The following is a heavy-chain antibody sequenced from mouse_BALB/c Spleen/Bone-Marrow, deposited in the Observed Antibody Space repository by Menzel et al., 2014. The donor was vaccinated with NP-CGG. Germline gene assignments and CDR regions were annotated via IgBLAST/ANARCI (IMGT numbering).Heavy chain of an antibody. CDR1: GYTFTGYW. Sequence: VKLQESGAELVKPGASVKLSCKASGYTFTGYWMHWVKQRPGQGLEWIGEINPSNGRTNYNEKFKSMATLTVDKSSSTAYMQLSILTSDDSAVFYCARLIYGTSYIMHFWPQSTSFTVSS. CDR3: ARLIYGTSYIMHF. CDR2: INPSNGRT. J-gene: IGHJ4*01. V-gene: IGHV1S81*02. D-gene: IGHD1-1*01.